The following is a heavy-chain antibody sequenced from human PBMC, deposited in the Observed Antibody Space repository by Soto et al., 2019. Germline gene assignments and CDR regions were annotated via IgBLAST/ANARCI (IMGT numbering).Heavy chain of an antibody. V-gene: IGHV3-7*01. Sequence: EVQLVESGGGFVQPGGSLRLSCAASGFIFSNDWMTWVRQAPGKGLEWVANIKPDGSERYYVDSVKGRFIISRDDAKNSLYLQMNSLRAEDTALYYCARSNAIAMWGQGTMVTVSS. CDR3: ARSNAIAM. CDR2: IKPDGSER. D-gene: IGHD2-2*01. CDR1: GFIFSNDW. J-gene: IGHJ3*02.